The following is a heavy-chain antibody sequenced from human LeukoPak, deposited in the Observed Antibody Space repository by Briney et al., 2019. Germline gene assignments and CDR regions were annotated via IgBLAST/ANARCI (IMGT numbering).Heavy chain of an antibody. Sequence: GGSLRLSCAASGFTFSSHAMSWVRQAPGKGLKWVSAISGSGGSTYYADSVKGRFTISRDNSKNTLYLQMNSLRAEDTAVYYCAHIALWLLPHDYWGQGTLVTVSS. CDR2: ISGSGGST. CDR3: AHIALWLLPHDY. CDR1: GFTFSSHA. D-gene: IGHD6-19*01. J-gene: IGHJ4*02. V-gene: IGHV3-23*01.